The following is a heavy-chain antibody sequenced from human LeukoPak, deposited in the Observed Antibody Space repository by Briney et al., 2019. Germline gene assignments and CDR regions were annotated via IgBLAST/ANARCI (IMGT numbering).Heavy chain of an antibody. V-gene: IGHV3-23*01. CDR3: AKDENEAWFDP. D-gene: IGHD2/OR15-2a*01. J-gene: IGHJ5*02. CDR2: ISGSGGST. Sequence: GGSLRLSCAASGFTFSSYGMSWVRQAPGKGLEWVSAISGSGGSTYYADSVKGRFTISRDNSKNTPYLQMNSLRAEDTAVYYCAKDENEAWFDPWGQGTLVTVSS. CDR1: GFTFSSYG.